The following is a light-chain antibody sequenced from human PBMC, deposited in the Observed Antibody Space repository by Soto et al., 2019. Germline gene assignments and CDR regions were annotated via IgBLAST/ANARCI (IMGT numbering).Light chain of an antibody. CDR2: AAS. Sequence: EIVMTQSPSTLSVSPGERATLSCRASQSVSTNLAGYQQKPGQAPRLLLYAASVRATGIPARLSGSRSGTEGTLTISSVQSEDFAVYYCQQYDERSPTFAFGVGARVESK. CDR1: QSVSTN. V-gene: IGKV3-15*01. CDR3: QQYDERSPTFA. J-gene: IGKJ4*01.